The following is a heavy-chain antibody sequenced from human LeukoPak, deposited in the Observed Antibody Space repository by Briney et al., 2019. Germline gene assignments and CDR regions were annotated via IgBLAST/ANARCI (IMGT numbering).Heavy chain of an antibody. J-gene: IGHJ2*01. CDR2: ISSGSSYI. Sequence: PGGSLRLSCAASRFTFNIHSMNWVRQAPGKGPEWVSSISSGSSYIYYADSVKGRFTISRDNAKNSLYLQMNSLRAEDTAVYYCARGLGLRTGNWYFDLWGRGTLVTVSS. D-gene: IGHD1-1*01. CDR3: ARGLGLRTGNWYFDL. V-gene: IGHV3-21*01. CDR1: RFTFNIHS.